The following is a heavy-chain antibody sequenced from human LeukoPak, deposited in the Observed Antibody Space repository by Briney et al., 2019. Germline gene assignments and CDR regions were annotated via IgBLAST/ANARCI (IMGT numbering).Heavy chain of an antibody. CDR2: IIPIFGTA. J-gene: IGHJ3*02. V-gene: IGHV1-69*05. D-gene: IGHD2-21*02. Sequence: ASVKASCKASGGTFSSYAISWVRQAPGQGLEWMGRIIPIFGTANYAQKFQGRVTITTDESTSTAYMELSSLRSEDTAVYYCARFRVTEAFDIWGQGTMVTVSS. CDR3: ARFRVTEAFDI. CDR1: GGTFSSYA.